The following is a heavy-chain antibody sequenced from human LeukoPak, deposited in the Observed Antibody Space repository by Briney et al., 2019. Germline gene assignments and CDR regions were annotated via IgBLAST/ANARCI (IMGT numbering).Heavy chain of an antibody. J-gene: IGHJ6*02. CDR1: GFTSSDYW. D-gene: IGHD5-18*01. CDR2: IKQDGSDK. CDR3: ARGEFAWIQGSYGMNV. V-gene: IGHV3-7*01. Sequence: PGGSLRLSCAASGFTSSDYWMSWVRQVPAKGPEWVANIKQDGSDKYYVDSVKGRFTISRDNAKNALYLQMNSLRAEDTAVYCCARGEFAWIQGSYGMNVWGQGTTVTVSS.